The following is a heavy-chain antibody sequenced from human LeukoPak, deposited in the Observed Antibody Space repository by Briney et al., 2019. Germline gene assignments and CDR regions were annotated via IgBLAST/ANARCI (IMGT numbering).Heavy chain of an antibody. J-gene: IGHJ4*02. V-gene: IGHV3-30*02. CDR2: VHFDGSNK. D-gene: IGHD5-18*01. CDR1: GFTFSRYE. CDR3: AKDHSGYSYGYSNYFDY. Sequence: GGSLRLSCAASGFTFSRYEMNWVRHAPGKGLEWVAFVHFDGSNKYYEDSVKGRFTISRDNSKNTLYLQMTSLRAEGTAVYYCAKDHSGYSYGYSNYFDYWGQGTLVTVSS.